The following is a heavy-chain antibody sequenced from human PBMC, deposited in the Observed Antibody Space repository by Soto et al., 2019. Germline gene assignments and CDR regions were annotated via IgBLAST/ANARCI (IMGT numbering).Heavy chain of an antibody. CDR3: ARRRGEWVSSALYNWFEP. V-gene: IGHV3-30-3*01. CDR2: ISDDGNNK. D-gene: IGHD3-10*01. J-gene: IGHJ5*02. CDR1: GFTFSNYA. Sequence: GGSLRLSCVASGFTFSNYAMHWVRQAPGKGLEWVAVISDDGNNKYYADSVKGRFTISRDNAKNSLYLQMDSLRVEDTAIYYCARRRGEWVSSALYNWFEPWGQGTLVTVSS.